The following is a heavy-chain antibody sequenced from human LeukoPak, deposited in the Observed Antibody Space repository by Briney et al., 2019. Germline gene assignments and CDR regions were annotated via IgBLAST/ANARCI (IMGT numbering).Heavy chain of an antibody. V-gene: IGHV3-23*01. CDR2: ISGSGSGT. J-gene: IGHJ4*02. CDR3: TKGDILTGYYDPYYFDY. Sequence: GGSLRLSCAASGFTFSSCAMSWVRQAPGKGLEWVSAISGSGSGTYYVDSVKGRFTISRDNSKNTLYLQMNSLRAEDTAVYYCTKGDILTGYYDPYYFDYWGPGTLVTVSS. D-gene: IGHD3-9*01. CDR1: GFTFSSCA.